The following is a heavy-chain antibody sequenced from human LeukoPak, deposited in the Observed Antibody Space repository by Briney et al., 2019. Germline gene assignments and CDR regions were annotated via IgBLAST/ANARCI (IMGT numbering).Heavy chain of an antibody. Sequence: SETLSLTCTVSGGSISSYYWSWIRQPPGKGLEWIGYIYYSGSTYYNPSLKSRVTISVDTSKNQFSLKLSSVTAADTAVYYCARAPGYYDSSGYSNAFDIWGQGTMVTVSS. CDR1: GGSISSYY. CDR3: ARAPGYYDSSGYSNAFDI. D-gene: IGHD3-22*01. V-gene: IGHV4-59*06. CDR2: IYYSGST. J-gene: IGHJ3*02.